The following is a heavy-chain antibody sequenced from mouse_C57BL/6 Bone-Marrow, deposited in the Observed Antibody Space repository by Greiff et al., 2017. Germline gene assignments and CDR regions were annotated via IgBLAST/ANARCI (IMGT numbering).Heavy chain of an antibody. D-gene: IGHD2-1*01. J-gene: IGHJ1*03. Sequence: VQLQQSGADLVRPGASVKLSCTASGFNIKDYYMHWVKQRPEQGLEWIGRIDPEDGDTEYAPKFQGKATMTADTSSNTAYLQLSSLTSEDTAVYYCTDGNYWYFDVWGTGTTVTVSS. V-gene: IGHV14-1*01. CDR1: GFNIKDYY. CDR2: IDPEDGDT. CDR3: TDGNYWYFDV.